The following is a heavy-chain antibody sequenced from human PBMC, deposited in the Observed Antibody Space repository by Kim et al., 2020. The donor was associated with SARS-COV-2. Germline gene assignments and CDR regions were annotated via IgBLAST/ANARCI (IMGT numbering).Heavy chain of an antibody. CDR2: ISSSSSYI. CDR3: ARGSLTLGCSGGSCSYYGMDV. J-gene: IGHJ6*02. V-gene: IGHV3-21*01. D-gene: IGHD2-15*01. CDR1: GFTFSSYS. Sequence: GGSLRLSCAASGFTFSSYSMNWVRQAPGKGLEWVSSISSSSSYIYYADSVKGRFTISRDNAKNSLYLQMNSLRAEDTAVYYCARGSLTLGCSGGSCSYYGMDVWGQGTTVTVSS.